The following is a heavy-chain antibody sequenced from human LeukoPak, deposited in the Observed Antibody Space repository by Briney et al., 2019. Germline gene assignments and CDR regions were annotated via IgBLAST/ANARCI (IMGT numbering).Heavy chain of an antibody. CDR1: GGSFSGYY. D-gene: IGHD5-24*01. CDR3: ARVGRDGCNYYFDY. Sequence: PSQTLSLTCAVYGGSFSGYYWSWIRQPPGKGLEWIGEINHSGSTNYNPSLKSRVTISVDTSKNQFSLKLSSVTAADTAVYYCARVGRDGCNYYFDYWGQGTLVTVSS. J-gene: IGHJ4*02. CDR2: INHSGST. V-gene: IGHV4-34*01.